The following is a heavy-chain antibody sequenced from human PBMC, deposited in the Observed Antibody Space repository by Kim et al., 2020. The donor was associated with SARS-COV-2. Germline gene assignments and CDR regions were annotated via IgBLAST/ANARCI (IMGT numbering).Heavy chain of an antibody. CDR3: ARDLGDPSGYYYYMDV. D-gene: IGHD7-27*01. CDR1: GYTFTGYY. Sequence: ASVKVSCKASGYTFTGYYMHWVRQAPGQGLEWMGRINPNSGGTNYAQKFQGRVTMTRDTSISTAYMELSRLRSDDTAVYYCARDLGDPSGYYYYMDVWGKGTTVTVSS. CDR2: INPNSGGT. J-gene: IGHJ6*03. V-gene: IGHV1-2*06.